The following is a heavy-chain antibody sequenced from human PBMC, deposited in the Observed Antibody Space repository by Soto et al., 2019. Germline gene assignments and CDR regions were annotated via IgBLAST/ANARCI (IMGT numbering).Heavy chain of an antibody. CDR3: ARERVGDPGGIYYDYYGMDF. Sequence: QVQLVQSGAEVKKPGSSVKVSCKASGGTFSSYAFSWVRQDPGQGLEWMGGIIIMFGTANYAQKFQGRVTITADESTSTPYLEVSSLSSADTALYYCARERVGDPGGIYYDYYGMDFWGQRATFVVCS. D-gene: IGHD4-17*01. CDR2: IIIMFGTA. J-gene: IGHJ6*02. V-gene: IGHV1-69*01. CDR1: GGTFSSYA.